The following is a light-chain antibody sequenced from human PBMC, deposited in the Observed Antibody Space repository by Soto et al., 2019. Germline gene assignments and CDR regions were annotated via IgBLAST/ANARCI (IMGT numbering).Light chain of an antibody. CDR2: GNT. CDR3: QSYDSSLTVV. Sequence: QAVVTQPPSVSGAPGQRVTMSCTGSSSNIGAGYHVHWYQQFPGTTPKFLIYGNTNRPSGVPDRFSASKSGTSASLDITGLQAEDEAEYFCQSYDSSLTVVFGGGTKLTVL. V-gene: IGLV1-40*01. J-gene: IGLJ2*01. CDR1: SSNIGAGYH.